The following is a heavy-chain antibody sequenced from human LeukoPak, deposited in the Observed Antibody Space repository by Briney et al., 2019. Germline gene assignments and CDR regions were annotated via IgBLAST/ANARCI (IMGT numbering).Heavy chain of an antibody. Sequence: ASVKVSCKASGYTFISYYMYWVRQAPGQGLEWMGIINPSGGSTSYAQKFQGRVTMTRDTSTSTVYMELSSLRSEDTAVYYCASVTPVDYYYGSGSYLPLDYWGQGTLVTVSS. CDR3: ASVTPVDYYYGSGSYLPLDY. D-gene: IGHD3-10*01. CDR1: GYTFISYY. J-gene: IGHJ4*02. V-gene: IGHV1-46*01. CDR2: INPSGGST.